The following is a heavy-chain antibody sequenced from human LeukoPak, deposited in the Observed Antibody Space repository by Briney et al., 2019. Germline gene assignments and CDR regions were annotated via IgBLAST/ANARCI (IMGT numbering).Heavy chain of an antibody. V-gene: IGHV3-30-3*01. CDR1: EFVFSRYT. D-gene: IGHD5-24*01. CDR2: ISYDGGRD. CDR3: ARGLEWATIMSAFDI. Sequence: GRSLRLSCAASEFVFSRYTMNWVRQAPGKGLEWVAAISYDGGRDYYADSVKGRFTISRDNSKSTVHLQMNSLRPEDTALYYCARGLEWATIMSAFDIWGQGTMVTVSS. J-gene: IGHJ3*02.